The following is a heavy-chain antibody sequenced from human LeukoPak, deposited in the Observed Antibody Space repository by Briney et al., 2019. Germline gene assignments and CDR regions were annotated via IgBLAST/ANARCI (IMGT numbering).Heavy chain of an antibody. V-gene: IGHV3-48*01. CDR1: GFTFNTYG. D-gene: IGHD2-8*01. J-gene: IGHJ4*02. Sequence: GGSLRLSCAASGFTFNTYGMNWVRQAPGKGLEWISYISSDSTTTYYADSVKGRFIISRDNSKNSLFLHMNSLRAEDTAVYYCEVMVYAHFDVWGQGALVTVSS. CDR3: EVMVYAHFDV. CDR2: ISSDSTTT.